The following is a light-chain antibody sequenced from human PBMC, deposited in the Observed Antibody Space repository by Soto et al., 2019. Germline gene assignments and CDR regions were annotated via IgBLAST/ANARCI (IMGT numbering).Light chain of an antibody. CDR1: QKFISNY. J-gene: IGKJ3*01. CDR3: KHFGDSPGFT. CDR2: DES. Sequence: EIVLTQSPGNLSLSPGERATLSCRASQKFISNYLAWYQQKPGQAPRLLIVDESSRATGIPDRFTCSGSGPDFTLTISRLEPEDSGVYYCKHFGDSPGFTFGPGTKVEIK. V-gene: IGKV3-20*01.